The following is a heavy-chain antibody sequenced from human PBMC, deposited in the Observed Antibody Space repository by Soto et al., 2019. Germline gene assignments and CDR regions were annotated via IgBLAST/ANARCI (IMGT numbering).Heavy chain of an antibody. J-gene: IGHJ4*02. CDR2: IYYSGST. Sequence: SETLSLTCTVSGGSISSYYWSWIRQPPGKGLEWIGYIYYSGSTNYNPSLKSRVTISVDTSKNQFSLKLSSVTAADTAVYYCARHLGYCSGGSCYGSYYFDYWGQGTLVTVSS. D-gene: IGHD2-15*01. V-gene: IGHV4-59*08. CDR3: ARHLGYCSGGSCYGSYYFDY. CDR1: GGSISSYY.